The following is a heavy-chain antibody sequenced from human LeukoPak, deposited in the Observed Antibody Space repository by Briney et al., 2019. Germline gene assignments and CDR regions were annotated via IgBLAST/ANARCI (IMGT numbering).Heavy chain of an antibody. CDR3: ARGQQQLSR. V-gene: IGHV4-59*01. CDR2: ISDSVST. CDR1: GGSISSYY. Sequence: KPSETLSLTCTVSGGSISSYYWSWIRQPPGKGLEWIGYISDSVSTNYNPSLKSRVSISVDTSINQFSLKLSSVTAADTAVYYCARGQQQLSRWGQGTLVTVSS. D-gene: IGHD6-13*01. J-gene: IGHJ4*02.